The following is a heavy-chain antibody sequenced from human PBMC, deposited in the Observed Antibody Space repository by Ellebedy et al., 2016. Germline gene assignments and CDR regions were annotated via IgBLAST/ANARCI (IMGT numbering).Heavy chain of an antibody. J-gene: IGHJ6*02. CDR1: GDSITNADYH. V-gene: IGHV4-39*07. Sequence: SETLSLXXTVSGDSITNADYHWTWVRQPPGKGREWIGTIYYSGTTYYNPSLKRRVTMSVDTSKNQFSLKLSSVTAADTAMYYCAREARPPMVWVVTEDVWGQGTTVTVSS. CDR3: AREARPPMVWVVTEDV. CDR2: IYYSGTT. D-gene: IGHD3-10*01.